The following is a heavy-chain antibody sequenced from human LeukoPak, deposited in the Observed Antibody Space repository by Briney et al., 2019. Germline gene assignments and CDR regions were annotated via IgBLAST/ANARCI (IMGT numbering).Heavy chain of an antibody. J-gene: IGHJ4*02. D-gene: IGHD6-13*01. CDR2: ISPTGSTT. CDR1: GFSFSGHW. V-gene: IGHV3-74*01. CDR3: AFGYSSSWYPYYFDY. Sequence: QAGGSLRLSCTASGFSFSGHWMHWARQLPGKGLVWVSRISPTGSTTSYADSVKGRFTISRDDSKNTLYLQMNSLRAEDTAVYYCAFGYSSSWYPYYFDYWGQGTLVTVSS.